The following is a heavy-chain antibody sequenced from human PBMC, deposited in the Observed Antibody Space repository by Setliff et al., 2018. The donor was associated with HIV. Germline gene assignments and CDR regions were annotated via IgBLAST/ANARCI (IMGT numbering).Heavy chain of an antibody. J-gene: IGHJ4*02. CDR3: ARDHHMGYFDF. V-gene: IGHV1-69*04. CDR2: IIPLLGVP. D-gene: IGHD3-16*01. CDR1: GYTFTSYG. Sequence: GASVKVSCKASGYTFTSYGISWVRQAPGQGLEWMGRIIPLLGVPNYAQKFQGRVTMTADKSTSTAYMELTSLRSDDTAVYYCARDHHMGYFDFWGQGALVTVSS.